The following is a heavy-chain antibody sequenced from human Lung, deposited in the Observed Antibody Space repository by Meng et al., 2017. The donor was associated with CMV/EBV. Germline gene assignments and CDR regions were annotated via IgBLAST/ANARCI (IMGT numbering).Heavy chain of an antibody. CDR1: RFTFKNYG. D-gene: IGHD1-1*01. CDR3: ARDRAEELEP. V-gene: IGHV3-30*02. CDR2: VRSDGSDE. J-gene: IGHJ5*02. Sequence: GESLKISCAASRFTFKNYGMHWVRQAPGKGVEWVASVRSDGSDEQYGDSVKGRFTISRDNSKNTLYLQMHSLRGEDTALYYCARDRAEELEPWGQGTLVTVSS.